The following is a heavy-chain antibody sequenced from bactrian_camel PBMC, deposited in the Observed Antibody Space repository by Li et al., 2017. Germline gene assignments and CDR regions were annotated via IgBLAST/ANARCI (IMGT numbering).Heavy chain of an antibody. CDR2: MATDGTT. CDR3: ATDYRQTGPYSTNGYPRDEFQY. CDR1: GYASMRRC. J-gene: IGHJ4*01. Sequence: QVQLVESGGGSVQAGDSLRLSCVASGYASMRRCMGWFRQAPGKERELMSSMATDGTTTYADSVKGRFTISRDNAKNTLFLQLNSLKTEDTARYYCATDYRQTGPYSTNGYPRDEFQYWGQGTQVTVS. V-gene: IGHV3-2*01. D-gene: IGHD2*01.